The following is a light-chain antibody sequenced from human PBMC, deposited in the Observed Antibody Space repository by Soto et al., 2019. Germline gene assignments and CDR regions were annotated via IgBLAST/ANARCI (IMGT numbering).Light chain of an antibody. CDR3: CSYTTSNSRQIV. Sequence: QSVLTQPASLSGSPWQSNTISRTGTSSDVGGYNYVSWYQQQPGKAPKFMIYDVTNRPSGVSNRFSGSKSGNTASLTISGLQAEDEADYYCCSYTTSNSRQIVFGTGTKVTVL. CDR2: DVT. J-gene: IGLJ1*01. V-gene: IGLV2-14*01. CDR1: SSDVGGYNY.